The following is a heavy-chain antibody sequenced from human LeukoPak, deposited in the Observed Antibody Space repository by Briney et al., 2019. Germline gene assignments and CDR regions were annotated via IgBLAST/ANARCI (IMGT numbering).Heavy chain of an antibody. J-gene: IGHJ3*02. Sequence: PGGSLRLSCAASGFTFSSYEMNWVRQAPGKGLEWVSYISSSGSTICYADSVKGRFTISRDNAKNSLYLQMNSLRAEDTAVYYCARREVTTWYDAFDIWGQGTMVTVSS. CDR2: ISSSGSTI. V-gene: IGHV3-48*03. CDR1: GFTFSSYE. D-gene: IGHD4-17*01. CDR3: ARREVTTWYDAFDI.